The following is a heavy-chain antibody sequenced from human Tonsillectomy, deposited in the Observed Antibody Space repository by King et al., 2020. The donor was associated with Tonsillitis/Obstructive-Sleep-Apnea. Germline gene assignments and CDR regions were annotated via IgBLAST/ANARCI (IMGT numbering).Heavy chain of an antibody. CDR3: ARAPLRTDYYYYYMDV. J-gene: IGHJ6*03. D-gene: IGHD4-17*01. CDR2: INPNSGGT. CDR1: GYTFTGYY. V-gene: IGHV1-2*04. Sequence: QLVQSGAEVKKPGASVKVSCKASGYTFTGYYMHWVRQAPGQGLECMGWINPNSGGTNYAQKFQGWVTMTMDTSSSTAYMGLSRLRSDDTAVYYCARAPLRTDYYYYYMDVWGKGTTVTVSS.